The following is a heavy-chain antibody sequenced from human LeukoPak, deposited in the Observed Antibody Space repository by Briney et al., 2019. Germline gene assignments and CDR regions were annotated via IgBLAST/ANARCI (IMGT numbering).Heavy chain of an antibody. CDR1: GFTFSSYS. Sequence: GGSLRLSCAASGFTFSSYSMNWVRQAPGKGLEWVSYISSSSSTIYYADSVKGRSTISRDNAKNSLYLQMNSLRDKDTAVYYCARVEYCGGDCYPDAFDIWGQGTMVTVSS. D-gene: IGHD2-21*02. CDR2: ISSSSSTI. CDR3: ARVEYCGGDCYPDAFDI. J-gene: IGHJ3*02. V-gene: IGHV3-48*02.